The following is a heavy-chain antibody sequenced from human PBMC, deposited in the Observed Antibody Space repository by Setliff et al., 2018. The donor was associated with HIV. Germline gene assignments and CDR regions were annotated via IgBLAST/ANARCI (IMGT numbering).Heavy chain of an antibody. D-gene: IGHD3-22*01. CDR3: ARRGAGYYYDSSDYYTGNGFDM. CDR1: GYSISTAYY. V-gene: IGHV4-38-2*01. CDR2: FHHSGSA. J-gene: IGHJ3*02. Sequence: LSLTCAVSGYSISTAYYWAWIRQSPGKGLEWIGGFHHSGSAHYNPSLKSRVTISGQTSKNQFSLTLTSVTAADTAIYYCARRGAGYYYDSSDYYTGNGFDMWGQGTMVTV.